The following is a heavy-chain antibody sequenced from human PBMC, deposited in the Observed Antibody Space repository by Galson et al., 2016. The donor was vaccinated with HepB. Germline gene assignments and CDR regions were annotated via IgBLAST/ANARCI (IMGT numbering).Heavy chain of an antibody. CDR1: GFSVMSYR. V-gene: IGHV3-23*01. CDR2: IDGADDGDGIT. D-gene: IGHD2-8*01. J-gene: IGHJ4*01. CDR3: VRMGHCPAYGVCFNNYFHW. Sequence: SLRLSCAASGFSVMSYRIAWVRQAPGKGLEWLSEIDGADDGDGITPYTDSGKRRFPISRDNSKNALYLQMNSLRADDTARYFCVRMGHCPAYGVCFNNYFHWWGHGTLVTVS.